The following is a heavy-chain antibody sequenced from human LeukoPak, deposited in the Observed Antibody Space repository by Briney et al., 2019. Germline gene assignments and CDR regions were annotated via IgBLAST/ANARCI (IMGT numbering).Heavy chain of an antibody. CDR3: ARVAVGATTQFDAFDI. Sequence: ASVKVSCKASGYTFTGYYMHWVRQAPGQGLEWMGWINPNSGGTNYAQKFQGRVTMTRDTSISTAYMELSRLRSDDTAVYYCARVAVGATTQFDAFDIWGQGTMVTVSS. D-gene: IGHD1-26*01. V-gene: IGHV1-2*02. CDR2: INPNSGGT. J-gene: IGHJ3*02. CDR1: GYTFTGYY.